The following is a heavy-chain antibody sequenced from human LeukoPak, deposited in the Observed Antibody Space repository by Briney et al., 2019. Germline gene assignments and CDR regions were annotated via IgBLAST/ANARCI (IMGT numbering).Heavy chain of an antibody. V-gene: IGHV4-38-2*02. CDR1: GYSISSGYY. CDR2: IYHSGST. CDR3: AYGGYCSGGSCYYGYFDY. D-gene: IGHD2-15*01. J-gene: IGHJ4*02. Sequence: SETLSLTCTVSGYSISSGYYWGWIRQPPGKGLEWIGSIYHSGSTYYNPSPKSRVTISVDTSKNQFSLKLSSVTAADTAVYYCAYGGYCSGGSCYYGYFDYWGQGTLVTVSS.